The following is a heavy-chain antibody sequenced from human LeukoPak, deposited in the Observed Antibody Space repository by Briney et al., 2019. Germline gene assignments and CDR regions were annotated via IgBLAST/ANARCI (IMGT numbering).Heavy chain of an antibody. Sequence: PGRSLRLSCAASGFTFSSHGMHWVRQAPGKGLEWVAVISYDGSNKYYADSVKGRFTISRDNSKNTLYLQMNSLRAEDTAVYYCAKDRGDPVWYFDYWGQGTLVTVSS. CDR1: GFTFSSHG. CDR3: AKDRGDPVWYFDY. D-gene: IGHD2-8*01. V-gene: IGHV3-30*18. CDR2: ISYDGSNK. J-gene: IGHJ4*02.